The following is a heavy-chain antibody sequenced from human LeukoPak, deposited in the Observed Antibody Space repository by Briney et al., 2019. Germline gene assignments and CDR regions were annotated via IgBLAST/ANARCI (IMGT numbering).Heavy chain of an antibody. D-gene: IGHD6-19*01. CDR1: VLPFYDYA. CDR2: INWKSGNI. Sequence: GRSLRLSCAASVLPFYDYAIHWVRQRPGKGLEWVSGINWKSGNIGYADSVKGRFTTTRDNSQMSLHLQMNSLTIEDTALYYCAITAGVAVAGSFDSWGQGTLVTVSS. CDR3: AITAGVAVAGSFDS. V-gene: IGHV3-9*01. J-gene: IGHJ4*02.